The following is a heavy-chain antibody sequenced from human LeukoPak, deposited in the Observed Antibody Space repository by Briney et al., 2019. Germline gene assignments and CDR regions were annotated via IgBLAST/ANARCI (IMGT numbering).Heavy chain of an antibody. CDR1: GFTVSTNY. D-gene: IGHD3-10*02. CDR2: IYSGGGT. J-gene: IGHJ6*04. Sequence: PGGSLRLSCAASGFTVSTNYMSWVRQAPGKGLEWVSVIYSGGGTYYSDSVKGRFTISRDNAKNSLYMQMNSLRAEDTAVYYCAELGITMIGGVWGKGTTVTISS. CDR3: AELGITMIGGV. V-gene: IGHV3-66*01.